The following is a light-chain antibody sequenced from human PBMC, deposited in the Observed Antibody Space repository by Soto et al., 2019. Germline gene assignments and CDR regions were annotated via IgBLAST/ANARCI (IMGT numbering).Light chain of an antibody. CDR2: DVS. CDR3: CSFAGPQSFEV. J-gene: IGLJ1*01. CDR1: SSDIGGYTY. Sequence: QSVLTQPRSVSGSPGQSVTISCTGTSSDIGGYTYVSWYQQHPGKAPKVIIYDVSERPSGVPDRFSGSKSGNTASLTIPGLQPEDEADYYCCSFAGPQSFEVFGQGTKVTVL. V-gene: IGLV2-11*01.